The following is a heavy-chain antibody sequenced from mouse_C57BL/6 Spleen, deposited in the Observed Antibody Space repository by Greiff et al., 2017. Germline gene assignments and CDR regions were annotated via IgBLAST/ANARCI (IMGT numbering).Heavy chain of an antibody. CDR3: ATVVARDYAMDY. CDR1: GFTFSDYY. CDR2: INYDGSST. D-gene: IGHD1-1*01. Sequence: EVQVVESEGGLVQPGSSMKLSCTSSGFTFSDYYMALVRQVPEKGLEWVANINYDGSSTYYLDSLQSRFIISRDNAKNILYLQMSSLKSEDTATYYCATVVARDYAMDYWGQGTSVTVSS. V-gene: IGHV5-16*01. J-gene: IGHJ4*01.